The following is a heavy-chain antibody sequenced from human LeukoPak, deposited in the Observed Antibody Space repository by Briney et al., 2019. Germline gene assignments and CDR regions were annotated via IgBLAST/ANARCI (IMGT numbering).Heavy chain of an antibody. V-gene: IGHV4-59*01. CDR3: ARAVRVGATFDY. D-gene: IGHD1-26*01. J-gene: IGHJ4*02. CDR2: IYYSGST. Sequence: PSETLSLTCTVSGGSISSYYWSWIRQPPGRGLEWIGYIYYSGSTNYNPSLKSRVTISVDTSKNQFSLKLSSVTAADTAVYYCARAVRVGATFDYWGQGTLVTVSS. CDR1: GGSISSYY.